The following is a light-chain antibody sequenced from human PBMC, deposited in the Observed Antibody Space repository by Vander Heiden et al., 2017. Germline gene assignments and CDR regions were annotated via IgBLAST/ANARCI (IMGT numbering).Light chain of an antibody. CDR2: WAS. V-gene: IGKV4-1*01. J-gene: IGKJ4*01. Sequence: DIVMTEAPDSLTVALGERATINCKSSQVVLYTSKNKNCLAWYQQRPGQPPKLLIYWASTRESGFPDRYSGSGSGTDFTLTISSLQAEDVAIYYCQQYYTNPPTFGGGTKVEIK. CDR1: QVVLYTSKNKNC. CDR3: QQYYTNPPT.